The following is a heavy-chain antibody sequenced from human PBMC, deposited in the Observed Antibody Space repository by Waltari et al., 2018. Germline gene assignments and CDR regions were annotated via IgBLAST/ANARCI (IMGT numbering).Heavy chain of an antibody. D-gene: IGHD3-22*01. Sequence: QVPLVPAGTELKKPGASVQVSCKASGYTFTSYAMNWVRQAPGPGLEWMGWINTHTGNPTYAQGFTGRLVFSLDTSVSTAYLQISSLKAEDTAVYYCARGGLYYDSSGYYLEYFQHWGQGTLVTVSS. CDR3: ARGGLYYDSSGYYLEYFQH. CDR2: INTHTGNP. CDR1: GYTFTSYA. J-gene: IGHJ1*01. V-gene: IGHV7-4-1*02.